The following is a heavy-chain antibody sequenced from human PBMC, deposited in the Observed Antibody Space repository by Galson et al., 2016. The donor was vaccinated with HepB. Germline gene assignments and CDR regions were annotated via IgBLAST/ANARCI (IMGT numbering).Heavy chain of an antibody. CDR2: INGDGSST. CDR1: GFTSSSYW. J-gene: IGHJ4*02. D-gene: IGHD4/OR15-4a*01. CDR3: ARGHSANSFILDY. Sequence: SLRLSCAASGFTSSSYWMNWFRQAPGKEMVWVSRINGDGSSTTCADSVKGRFTISRDNAKSTLYLQMSSLRAEDTAVYYCARGHSANSFILDYWGQGTLVTVSS. V-gene: IGHV3-74*01.